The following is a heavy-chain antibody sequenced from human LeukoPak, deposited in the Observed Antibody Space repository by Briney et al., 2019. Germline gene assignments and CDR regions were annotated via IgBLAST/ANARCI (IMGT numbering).Heavy chain of an antibody. J-gene: IGHJ5*02. V-gene: IGHV3-21*01. CDR2: ISSSSSYI. D-gene: IGHD6-13*01. CDR3: ARDGRHSSSWYGSVWFDP. Sequence: PGGSLGLSCAASGFTFSSYSMNWVRQAPGKGLEWVSSISSSSSYIYYADSVKGRFTISRDNAKNSLYLQMNSLRAEDTAVYYCARDGRHSSSWYGSVWFDPWGQGTLVTVSS. CDR1: GFTFSSYS.